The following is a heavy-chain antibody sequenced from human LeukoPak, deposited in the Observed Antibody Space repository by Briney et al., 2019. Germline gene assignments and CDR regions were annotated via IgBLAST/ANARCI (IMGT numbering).Heavy chain of an antibody. V-gene: IGHV4-38-2*02. CDR1: GYSISSGYY. CDR3: ARDRVYYYDSRKGFDY. CDR2: IYHSGIT. J-gene: IGHJ4*02. Sequence: PSETLSLTCAVSGYSISSGYYWGWIRQPPGKGLDWIGSIYHSGITYYNPSLKSRVSISVDTSKSQFSLKLSSVTAADTAVYYCARDRVYYYDSRKGFDYWGQGTLVTVSS. D-gene: IGHD3-22*01.